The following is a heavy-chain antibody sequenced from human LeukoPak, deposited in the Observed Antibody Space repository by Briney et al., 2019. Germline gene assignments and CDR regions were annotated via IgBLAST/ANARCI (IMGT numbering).Heavy chain of an antibody. CDR2: ISGSGGST. Sequence: GGSLRLSCAASGFTFSSYAMSWVRQAPGRGLEWVSAISGSGGSTYYADSVKGRFTVSRDNAKNSLYLQMSSLRAEDTAVYYCASISSFWAKDYWGQGTLVTVSS. CDR1: GFTFSSYA. D-gene: IGHD2/OR15-2a*01. V-gene: IGHV3-23*01. CDR3: ASISSFWAKDY. J-gene: IGHJ4*02.